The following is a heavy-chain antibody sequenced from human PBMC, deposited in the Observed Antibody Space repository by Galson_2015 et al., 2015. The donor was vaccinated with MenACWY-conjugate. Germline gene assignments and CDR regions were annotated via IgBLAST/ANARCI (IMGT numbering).Heavy chain of an antibody. D-gene: IGHD1-26*01. V-gene: IGHV3-21*01. CDR2: ISSSSSYI. Sequence: SLRLSCSASGFTFSSCSMNWVRQDPGKGLEWVSSISSSSSYIYYADSVKGRFTISRDNAKNSLYLQMNSLRAEDTAVYYCARDGPVEATSSPNAFDFWGQGTMVTVSS. J-gene: IGHJ3*01. CDR3: ARDGPVEATSSPNAFDF. CDR1: GFTFSSCS.